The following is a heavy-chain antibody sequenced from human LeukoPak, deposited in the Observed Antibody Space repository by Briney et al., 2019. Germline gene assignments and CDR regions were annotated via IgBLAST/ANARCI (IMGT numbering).Heavy chain of an antibody. D-gene: IGHD1-26*01. CDR1: GFTFNTYA. V-gene: IGHV3-23*01. J-gene: IGHJ4*02. CDR3: AKVRAGATPYYFDY. Sequence: GGSLRLSCAASGFTFNTYAMSWVRQAPGKGLEWVSAISGSGGSTYYADSVKGRFTISRDNSKNTLYLQMNSLRAEDTAVYYCAKVRAGATPYYFDYWGQGTLVTVSS. CDR2: ISGSGGST.